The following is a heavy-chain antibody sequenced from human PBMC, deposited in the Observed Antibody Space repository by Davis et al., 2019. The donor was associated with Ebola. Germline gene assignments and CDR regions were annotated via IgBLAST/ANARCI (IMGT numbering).Heavy chain of an antibody. Sequence: MPSETLSLTCTVSGYSISSGYYWGWIRQPPGKGLEWIGSIYHSGSTYYNPSLKSRVTISVDTSKNQFSLKLSSVTAADTAVYYCARVGSKQGLDPWGQGTLVTVSS. J-gene: IGHJ5*02. CDR1: GYSISSGYY. CDR3: ARVGSKQGLDP. CDR2: IYHSGST. V-gene: IGHV4-38-2*02. D-gene: IGHD6-13*01.